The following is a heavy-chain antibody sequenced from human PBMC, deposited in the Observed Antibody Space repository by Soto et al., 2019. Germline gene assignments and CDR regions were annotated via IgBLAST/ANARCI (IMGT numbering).Heavy chain of an antibody. CDR3: ARDAITMIVVNFDY. CDR1: GFTFSSCS. V-gene: IGHV3-21*01. Sequence: GWSLRLSCASSGFTFSSCSMNWVRQAPGKGLEWVSSISSSSSYIYYADSVKGRFTISRDNAKNSLYLQMNSLRAEDTAVYYCARDAITMIVVNFDYWGQGTLVTVSS. CDR2: ISSSSSYI. J-gene: IGHJ4*02. D-gene: IGHD3-22*01.